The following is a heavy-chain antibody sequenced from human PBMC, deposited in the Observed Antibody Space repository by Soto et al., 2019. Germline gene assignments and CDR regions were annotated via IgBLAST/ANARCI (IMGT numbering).Heavy chain of an antibody. V-gene: IGHV4-34*01. CDR1: GGSFSVYY. D-gene: IGHD6-13*01. CDR2: INHSGST. J-gene: IGHJ5*02. CDR3: AKQYRVIAAALGDPSPRPFKPGYRFAP. Sequence: PSETLSLTCAVYGGSFSVYYWSWIRQPPGKGLEWIGEINHSGSTNYNPSLKSRVTISVDTSKNQFSLKLSSVTAADTAVYYCAKQYRVIAAALGDPSPRPFKPGYRFAPSARGTLVTVSS.